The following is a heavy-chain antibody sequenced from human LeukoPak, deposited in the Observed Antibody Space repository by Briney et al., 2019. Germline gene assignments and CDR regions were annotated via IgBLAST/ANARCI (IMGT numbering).Heavy chain of an antibody. CDR2: ISRSGDSK. V-gene: IGHV3-23*01. J-gene: IGHJ4*02. CDR1: GFTFSRHA. D-gene: IGHD6-13*01. CDR3: ARVRTAWYEGTFDY. Sequence: GSLRLSCAASGFTFSRHAMSWVRQAPGKGLEWVSGISRSGDSKYYADSVKGRFTISRDNSKNTLSLQMNSLRAEDTAVYYCARVRTAWYEGTFDYWGQGTLVTVSS.